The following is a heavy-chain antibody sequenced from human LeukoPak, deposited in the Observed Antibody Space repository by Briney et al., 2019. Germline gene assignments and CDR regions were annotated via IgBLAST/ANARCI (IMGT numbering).Heavy chain of an antibody. CDR1: GFTFSDYY. D-gene: IGHD3-22*01. J-gene: IGHJ4*02. CDR2: ISSSGSTI. CDR3: TTVGYYYESDY. V-gene: IGHV3-11*01. Sequence: GGSLRLSCAASGFTFSDYYMTWIRQAPGKGLEWVSYISSSGSTIYYADSVKGRFTISRDNAKNSLYLQMNSLKTEDTAVYYCTTVGYYYESDYWGQGTLVTVSS.